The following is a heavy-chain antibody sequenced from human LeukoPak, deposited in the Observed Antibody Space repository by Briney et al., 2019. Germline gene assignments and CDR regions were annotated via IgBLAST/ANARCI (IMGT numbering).Heavy chain of an antibody. J-gene: IGHJ5*01. CDR1: GFVFSASY. CDR3: VRGGTYWTVS. Sequence: PGGSLSLSCAASGFVFSASYMSWVRKAPGKGLEWVATIKPDGSEKYHVDSVSGRFTISRDNTNASLFLQMNSLRVDDTAVYYCVRGGTYWTVSWGQGTLVNVS. V-gene: IGHV3-7*01. CDR2: IKPDGSEK.